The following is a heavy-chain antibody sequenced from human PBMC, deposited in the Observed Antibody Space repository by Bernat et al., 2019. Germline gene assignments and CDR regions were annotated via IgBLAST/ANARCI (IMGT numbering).Heavy chain of an antibody. V-gene: IGHV4-34*01. CDR1: GGSFSGYY. Sequence: QVQLQQWGAGLLKPSETLSLTCAVYGGSFSGYYWSWIRQPPGKGLEWIGEINHSGSTNYNPPLKSRVTISVDTSKNQFSLKLSSVTAADTAVYYCARGSLAVAGVNWFDPWGREPWSPSPQ. CDR2: INHSGST. J-gene: IGHJ5*02. CDR3: ARGSLAVAGVNWFDP. D-gene: IGHD6-19*01.